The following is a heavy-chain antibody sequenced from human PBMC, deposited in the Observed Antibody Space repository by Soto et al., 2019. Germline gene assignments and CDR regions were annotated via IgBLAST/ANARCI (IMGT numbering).Heavy chain of an antibody. CDR3: AKIVRGSGTTSEGGVI. D-gene: IGHD1-7*01. J-gene: IGHJ3*02. V-gene: IGHV3-23*01. Sequence: EVQLLESGGGLVQPGGSLRLSCAASGFTFSSYAMSWVRQAPGKGLEWVSAISVSGGSTYYADSVKGRFTIARDNSKNTLYLKMNSLRAEDTAVYYCAKIVRGSGTTSEGGVIWGQGTMVTVSS. CDR1: GFTFSSYA. CDR2: ISVSGGST.